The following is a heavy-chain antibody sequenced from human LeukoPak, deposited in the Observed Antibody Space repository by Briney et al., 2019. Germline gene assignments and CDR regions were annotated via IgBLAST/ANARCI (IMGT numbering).Heavy chain of an antibody. CDR2: IIPIFGTA. CDR1: GGTFSSYA. D-gene: IGHD6-19*01. CDR3: ARGEDGSYFDY. Sequence: ASAKVSCKASGGTFSSYAISWVRQAPGQGLEWMGGIIPIFGTANYAQKFQGRVTITADESTSTAYMKLSSLRSEDTAVYYCARGEDGSYFDYWGQGTLVTVSS. J-gene: IGHJ4*02. V-gene: IGHV1-69*13.